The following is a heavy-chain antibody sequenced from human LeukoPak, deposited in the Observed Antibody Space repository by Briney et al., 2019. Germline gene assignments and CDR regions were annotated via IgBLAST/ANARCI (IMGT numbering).Heavy chain of an antibody. J-gene: IGHJ3*02. V-gene: IGHV1-8*01. D-gene: IGHD2-2*01. CDR2: MNPNSGNT. Sequence: ASVRVSCKASGYTFTSYDINWVRQATGQGLEWMGWMNPNSGNTGYAQKFQGRVTMTRNTSISTAYMELSSLRSEDTAVYYCARSGVVGSPDAFDIWGQGTMVTVSS. CDR1: GYTFTSYD. CDR3: ARSGVVGSPDAFDI.